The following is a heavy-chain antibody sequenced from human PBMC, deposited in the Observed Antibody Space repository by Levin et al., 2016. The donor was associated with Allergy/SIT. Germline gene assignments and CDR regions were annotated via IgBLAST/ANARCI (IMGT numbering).Heavy chain of an antibody. D-gene: IGHD6-19*01. CDR2: ISAYNGNT. Sequence: ASVKVSCKASGYTFTSYGISWVRQAPGQGLEWMGWISAYNGNTNYAQKLQGRVTMTTDTSTSTAYMELRSLRSDDTAVYYCARVSITGIAVAGSFGMDVWGQGTTVTVSS. CDR1: GYTFTSYG. J-gene: IGHJ6*02. V-gene: IGHV1-18*01. CDR3: ARVSITGIAVAGSFGMDV.